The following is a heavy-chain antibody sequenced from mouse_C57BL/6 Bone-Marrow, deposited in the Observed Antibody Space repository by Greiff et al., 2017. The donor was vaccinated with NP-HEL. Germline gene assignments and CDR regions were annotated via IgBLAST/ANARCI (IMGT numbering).Heavy chain of an antibody. CDR3: ASYGSSYNAY. J-gene: IGHJ3*01. CDR1: GYSITSGYY. Sequence: EVKLQESGPGLVKPSQSLSLTCSVTGYSITSGYYWNWIRQFPGNKLEWMGYISYDGSNNYNPSLKNRISITRDTSKNQFFLKLNSVTTEDTATYYCASYGSSYNAYWGQGTLVTVSA. CDR2: ISYDGSN. V-gene: IGHV3-6*01. D-gene: IGHD1-1*01.